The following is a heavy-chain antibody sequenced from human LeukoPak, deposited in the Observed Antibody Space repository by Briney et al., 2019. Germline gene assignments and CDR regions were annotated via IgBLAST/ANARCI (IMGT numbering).Heavy chain of an antibody. D-gene: IGHD4-11*01. V-gene: IGHV3-30*02. J-gene: IGHJ6*03. CDR3: AKALGYSNGYYYYYYMDV. CDR1: GFTVSSNY. CDR2: IRSDGSNK. Sequence: GGSLRLSCAASGFTVSSNYMSWVRQAPGKGLEWVAFIRSDGSNKYYADSVKGRFTISRDNSKNTLYLQMNSLRAEDTAVYYCAKALGYSNGYYYYYYMDVWGKGTTVTVSS.